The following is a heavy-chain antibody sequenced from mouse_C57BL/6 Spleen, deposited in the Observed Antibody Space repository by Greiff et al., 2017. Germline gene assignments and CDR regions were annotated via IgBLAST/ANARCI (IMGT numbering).Heavy chain of an antibody. J-gene: IGHJ4*01. D-gene: IGHD2-3*01. V-gene: IGHV1-76*01. Sequence: QVQLKQPGAELVRPGASVKLSCKASGYTFTDYYINWVKQRPGQGLEWIARIYPGSGNTYYNEKFKGKATLTAEKSSSTAYMQLSSLTSEDSAVYFCARGIYDGYRQSYAMDYWGQGTSVTVSS. CDR1: GYTFTDYY. CDR3: ARGIYDGYRQSYAMDY. CDR2: IYPGSGNT.